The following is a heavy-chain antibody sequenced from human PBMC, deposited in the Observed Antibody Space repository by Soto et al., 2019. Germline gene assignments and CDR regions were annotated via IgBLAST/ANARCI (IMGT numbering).Heavy chain of an antibody. CDR2: ISAYNGNT. V-gene: IGHV1-18*01. CDR1: GYTFTSYG. Sequence: ASVKVSCKASGYTFTSYGISWVRQAPGQGLEWMGWISAYNGNTNYAQKLQGRVTMTTDTSTSTAYMELRSLRSDDTAVYYCARIHEFWSGYYFFDYWGQGTLVTVSS. D-gene: IGHD3-3*01. CDR3: ARIHEFWSGYYFFDY. J-gene: IGHJ4*02.